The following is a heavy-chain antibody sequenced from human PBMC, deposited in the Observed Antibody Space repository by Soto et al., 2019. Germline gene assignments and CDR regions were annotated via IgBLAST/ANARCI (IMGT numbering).Heavy chain of an antibody. D-gene: IGHD3-10*01. Sequence: SETLSLTCTVSGGSISSYYWSWIRQPPGKGLEWIVYTHYSAETNYNPSLKSRLTISLDTSANQVSLKLNSVTAADTAVYFCARHLNSGTYPLDYWGQGTLVTVSS. CDR2: THYSAET. J-gene: IGHJ4*02. V-gene: IGHV4-59*08. CDR3: ARHLNSGTYPLDY. CDR1: GGSISSYY.